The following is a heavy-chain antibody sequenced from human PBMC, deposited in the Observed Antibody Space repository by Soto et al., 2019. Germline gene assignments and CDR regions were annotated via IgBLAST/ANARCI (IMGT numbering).Heavy chain of an antibody. CDR1: GFIVSSNH. V-gene: IGHV3-66*01. CDR3: VRGPSDHILRRVEWPYGDY. J-gene: IGHJ4*02. D-gene: IGHD3-3*01. Sequence: EVQLLESGGGLVQPGGSLRLSCVASGFIVSSNHMSWVRQAPGKGLEWVSVIYSGHTTYYADSVEGRFTISRDDSKNTLYLQMNSLRVEDTAVYYCVRGPSDHILRRVEWPYGDYWGQGTLVTVSS. CDR2: IYSGHTT.